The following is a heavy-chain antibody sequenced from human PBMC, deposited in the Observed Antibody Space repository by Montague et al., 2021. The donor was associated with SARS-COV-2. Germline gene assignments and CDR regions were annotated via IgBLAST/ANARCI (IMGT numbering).Heavy chain of an antibody. CDR1: GFTFSRYG. CDR2: IWYDGSNN. J-gene: IGHJ6*02. D-gene: IGHD3-22*01. Sequence: SLRLSCAASGFTFSRYGMHLVRQAPGKGLEWVAVIWYDGSNNYYXXSLKGRFTISRDNSKNTLYLQMNSLRAEDTAVYYCARDLAPYYYDSSGPELVDVWGQGTTVTVSS. CDR3: ARDLAPYYYDSSGPELVDV. V-gene: IGHV3-33*01.